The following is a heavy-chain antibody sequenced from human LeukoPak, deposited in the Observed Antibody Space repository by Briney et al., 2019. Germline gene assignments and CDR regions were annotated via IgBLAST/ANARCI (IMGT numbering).Heavy chain of an antibody. CDR2: IYYSGST. V-gene: IGHV4-30-4*01. Sequence: SETLSLTCTVSGGSISSGDYYWSWIRQPPGKGLEWIGYIYYSGSTYYNPSLKSRVTISVDTSKNQFSLKLSSVTAADTAVYYCARRRMVTGSYYRGGDFDYWGQGTLVTVSS. CDR3: ARRRMVTGSYYRGGDFDY. CDR1: GGSISSGDYY. J-gene: IGHJ4*02. D-gene: IGHD1-26*01.